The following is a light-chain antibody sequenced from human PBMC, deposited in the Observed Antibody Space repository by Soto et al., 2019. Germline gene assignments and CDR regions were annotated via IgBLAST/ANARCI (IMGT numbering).Light chain of an antibody. V-gene: IGLV1-51*02. CDR1: SANIGSNY. Sequence: QSVLTQPPSVSAAPGQKVTLSCSGSSANIGSNYVSWYQQVPGTAPKLLIYEDHKRPSEIPDRFSGSKSGTSATLDITGLQTGDEAEYYCGSCDSSLSAGVFGGGTKLTVL. CDR2: EDH. J-gene: IGLJ3*02. CDR3: GSCDSSLSAGV.